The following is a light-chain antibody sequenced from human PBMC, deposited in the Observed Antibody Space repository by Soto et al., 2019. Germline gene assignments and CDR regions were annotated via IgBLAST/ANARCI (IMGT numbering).Light chain of an antibody. CDR3: ASWDESLNGFV. CDR2: TTY. V-gene: IGLV1-44*01. J-gene: IGLJ1*01. CDR1: DSNIGSYT. Sequence: QSVLTQPPSASGTPGQRVTISCSGSDSNIGSYTVHWYQQLPGTAPKPLIHTTYQRPSGVPDRFSGSKSGTSGSLAISGLQSEDEADYYCASWDESLNGFVFGTGTKSPS.